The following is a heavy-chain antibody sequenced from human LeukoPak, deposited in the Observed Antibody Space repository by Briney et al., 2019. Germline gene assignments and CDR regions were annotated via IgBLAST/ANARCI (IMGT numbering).Heavy chain of an antibody. CDR1: GFIFTDAW. CDR3: ARGYGDSYFDY. D-gene: IGHD4-17*01. V-gene: IGHV3-48*02. J-gene: IGHJ4*02. Sequence: GGSLRLSCAASGFIFTDAWMNWVRQAPGKGLEWVSYIGASGNAIFYADSVKGRFTLSRDNAKNSLYLQMNSLRDEDTAVYYCARGYGDSYFDYWGQGTLVTVSS. CDR2: IGASGNAI.